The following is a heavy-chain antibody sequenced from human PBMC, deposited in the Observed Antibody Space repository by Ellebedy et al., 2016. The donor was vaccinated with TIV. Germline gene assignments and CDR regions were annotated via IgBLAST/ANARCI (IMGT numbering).Heavy chain of an antibody. Sequence: SETLSLTCTVSGGSITSYYWSWIRQAPGKGLEWIGYIYSSGSTNYNPSLNSRVTISVETSKNQFSLRLTSVTAAGTAVYYCARDLRELGAIDSWGQGTLVTVSS. CDR3: ARDLRELGAIDS. V-gene: IGHV4-59*01. D-gene: IGHD1-7*01. CDR1: GGSITSYY. CDR2: IYSSGST. J-gene: IGHJ4*02.